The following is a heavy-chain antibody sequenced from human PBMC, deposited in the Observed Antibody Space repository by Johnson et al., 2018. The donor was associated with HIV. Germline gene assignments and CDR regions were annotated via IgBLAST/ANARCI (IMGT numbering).Heavy chain of an antibody. CDR3: ARGYCSSTSCYAFFLPFDI. D-gene: IGHD2-2*01. CDR1: GFTFSSYG. J-gene: IGHJ3*02. Sequence: QVQLVESGGGVVQPGRSLRLSCAASGFTFSSYGMHWVRQAPGKGLEWVAVISYDGSTKYYADSVTGRFTISRDNSKNTLSLQMNSLRAEDTALYYCARGYCSSTSCYAFFLPFDIWGQGTMVTVSS. V-gene: IGHV3-30*03. CDR2: ISYDGSTK.